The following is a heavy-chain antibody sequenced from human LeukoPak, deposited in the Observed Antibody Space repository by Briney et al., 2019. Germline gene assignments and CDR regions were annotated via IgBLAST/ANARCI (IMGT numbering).Heavy chain of an antibody. CDR2: IYYSGST. V-gene: IGHV4-59*01. Sequence: SETLSLTCTVSGGSISSYYWSWIRQPPGKGLEWIGYIYYSGSTNYNPSLKSRVTISVDTSKNQFSLKLSSVTAADTAVYYCASHILTGYPDAFDIWGQGTMVAVSS. D-gene: IGHD3-9*01. J-gene: IGHJ3*02. CDR1: GGSISSYY. CDR3: ASHILTGYPDAFDI.